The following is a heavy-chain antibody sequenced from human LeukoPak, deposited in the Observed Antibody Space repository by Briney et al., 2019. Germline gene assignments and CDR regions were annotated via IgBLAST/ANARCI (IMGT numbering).Heavy chain of an antibody. CDR1: NSSITSAYY. D-gene: IGHD3-22*01. V-gene: IGHV4-38-2*02. CDR2: FYHRGNT. J-gene: IGHJ4*02. CDR3: AGDTSGYYYFDL. Sequence: PSETLSLTCTVSNSSITSAYYWGWIRQPPGKGLEWLGSFYHRGNTYYNPSLESRITISVDKTKNQVSLNLSSVTAADTAVYYCAGDTSGYYYFDLWGQGTLVTVSS.